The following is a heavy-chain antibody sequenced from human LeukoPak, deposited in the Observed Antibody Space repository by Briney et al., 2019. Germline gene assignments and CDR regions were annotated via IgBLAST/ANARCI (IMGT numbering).Heavy chain of an antibody. CDR1: GFTFSSYA. Sequence: PGGSLRLSCAASGFTFSSYAMSWVRQAPGKGLEWVSAISGSGGSTYYADSVKGRFTISRDNSKNTLYLQMNSRRAEDTAVYYCAKDRPITVNYYYYGMDVWGQGTTVTVSS. J-gene: IGHJ6*02. V-gene: IGHV3-23*01. CDR3: AKDRPITVNYYYYGMDV. D-gene: IGHD3-16*02. CDR2: ISGSGGST.